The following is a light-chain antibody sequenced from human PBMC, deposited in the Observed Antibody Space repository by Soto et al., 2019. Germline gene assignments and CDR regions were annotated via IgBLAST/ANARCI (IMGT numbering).Light chain of an antibody. Sequence: QSVVTQPPSASGTPGQRVTISCSGSSSNIGGNRVNWYQQLPGAAPRLLIYSQNQRPSGVPDRFSASKSGTTASLAISGLQSEDEAEYYCASWDDSLEGVVFGGGTKLTVL. V-gene: IGLV1-44*01. J-gene: IGLJ2*01. CDR1: SSNIGGNR. CDR2: SQN. CDR3: ASWDDSLEGVV.